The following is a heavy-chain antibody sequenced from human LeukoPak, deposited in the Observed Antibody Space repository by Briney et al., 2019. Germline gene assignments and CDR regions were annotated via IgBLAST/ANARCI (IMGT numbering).Heavy chain of an antibody. CDR3: AKCSTSAYTTGWCNWIDP. J-gene: IGHJ5*02. CDR2: TVSRGTT. Sequence: PGGPLRLSCVASGFTFTSDAMNWVRQAPGKGLEWVSSTVSRGTTQYADSVKGRFTVSRDTSKNTLYLQMNSLRADDTAVYYCAKCSTSAYTTGWCNWIDPWGQGTLVTVSS. CDR1: GFTFTSDA. D-gene: IGHD6-19*01. V-gene: IGHV3-23*01.